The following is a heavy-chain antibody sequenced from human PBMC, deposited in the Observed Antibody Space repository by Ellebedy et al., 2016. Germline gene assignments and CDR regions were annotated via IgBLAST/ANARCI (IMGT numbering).Heavy chain of an antibody. CDR2: IWDDGSHK. J-gene: IGHJ4*02. CDR1: GFTFSLYG. D-gene: IGHD6-6*01. CDR3: ARHGSGSSSIDY. V-gene: IGHV3-33*01. Sequence: GESLKISCAAFGFTFSLYGMHWVRQAPGKGLEWVAVIWDDGSHKYYRDSVKGRFTISRDNSTNTLYLQMNNLRAEDTAVYYCARHGSGSSSIDYWGEGTLVTVSS.